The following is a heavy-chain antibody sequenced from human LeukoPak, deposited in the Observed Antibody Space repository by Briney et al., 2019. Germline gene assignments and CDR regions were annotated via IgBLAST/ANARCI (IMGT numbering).Heavy chain of an antibody. CDR2: ISSSGSSI. CDR3: AREYYFYHMDG. J-gene: IGHJ6*03. CDR1: GFIFSDYY. Sequence: GGSLRLSCAASGFIFSDYYMSWIRQAPGKGLEWVSYISSSGSSIYYADSVKGRFTISRNNAKDSLYLQMNSLRAEDTAVYCAREYYFYHMDGWGEGTTVTVSS. V-gene: IGHV3-11*04.